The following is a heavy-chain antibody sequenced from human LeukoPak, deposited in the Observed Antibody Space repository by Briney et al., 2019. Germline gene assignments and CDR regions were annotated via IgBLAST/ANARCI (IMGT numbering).Heavy chain of an antibody. D-gene: IGHD3-22*01. J-gene: IGHJ4*02. CDR3: ARRWPHSSGYYLFNY. V-gene: IGHV1-69*05. CDR1: GGTFSSHG. CDR2: INPVFGAA. Sequence: SVKVSCKASGGTFSSHGMSWVRQAPGQGLEWVGGINPVFGAANYAQKFQGRVTITTDESTSTAYMELSSLRSEDTALYYCARRWPHSSGYYLFNYWGQGSLVTLSS.